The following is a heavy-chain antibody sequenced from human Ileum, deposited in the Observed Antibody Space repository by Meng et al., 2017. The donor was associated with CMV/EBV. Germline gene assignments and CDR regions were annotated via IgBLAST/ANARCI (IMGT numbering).Heavy chain of an antibody. Sequence: ASVKVSCKASGYTITGYYMHWVRQAPGQGLEWMGRMNPSSGGANYAQKFQGRVTMTRDTSINTVYMELSRLRSDDTAVYYCARDNGGYWGRGQYGMDVWGQGTTVTVSS. CDR3: ARDNGGYWGRGQYGMDV. CDR1: GYTITGYY. D-gene: IGHD7-27*01. J-gene: IGHJ6*02. CDR2: MNPSSGGA. V-gene: IGHV1-2*02.